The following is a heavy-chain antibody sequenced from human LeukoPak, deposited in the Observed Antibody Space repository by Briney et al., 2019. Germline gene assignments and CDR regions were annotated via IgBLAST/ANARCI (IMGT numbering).Heavy chain of an antibody. CDR2: INSDGSST. Sequence: GGSLRLSCAASGFTFSSYWIHWVRQAPGKGLVWVSRINSDGSSTSYADSVKGRFTISRDNAKNTLYLQMNSLRAEDTAVYYCASAPHNWRPNDAFDIWGQGTMVTVSS. CDR1: GFTFSSYW. J-gene: IGHJ3*02. D-gene: IGHD1-20*01. CDR3: ASAPHNWRPNDAFDI. V-gene: IGHV3-74*01.